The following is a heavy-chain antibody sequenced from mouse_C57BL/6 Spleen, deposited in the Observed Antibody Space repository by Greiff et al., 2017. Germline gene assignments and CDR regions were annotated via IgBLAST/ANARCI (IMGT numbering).Heavy chain of an antibody. CDR3: ARRYDSSCDY. Sequence: QVQLQQSGPELVKPGASVKISCKASGYAFSSSWMNWVKQRPGKGLEWIGRIYPGDGDTNYNGKFKGKATLTADKSSSTAYMQLSSLTSEDSAVYFCARRYDSSCDYWGQGTTLTVSS. D-gene: IGHD2-4*01. V-gene: IGHV1-82*01. J-gene: IGHJ2*01. CDR1: GYAFSSSW. CDR2: IYPGDGDT.